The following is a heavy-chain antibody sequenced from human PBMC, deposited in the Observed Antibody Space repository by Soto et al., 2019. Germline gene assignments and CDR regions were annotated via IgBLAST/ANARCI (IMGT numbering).Heavy chain of an antibody. CDR1: GGSFSGYY. CDR2: INHSGST. V-gene: IGHV4-34*01. CDR3: ARARTYYDFWSGYHIGRYFDY. J-gene: IGHJ4*02. Sequence: PWETLSLTCAVYGGSFSGYYWSWIRQPPGKGLEWIGEINHSGSTNYNPSLKSRVTISVDTSKNQFSLKLSSVTAADTAVYYCARARTYYDFWSGYHIGRYFDYWGQGTLVTVSS. D-gene: IGHD3-3*01.